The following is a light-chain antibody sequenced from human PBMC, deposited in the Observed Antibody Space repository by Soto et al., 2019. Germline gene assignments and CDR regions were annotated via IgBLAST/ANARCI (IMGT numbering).Light chain of an antibody. J-gene: IGKJ1*01. Sequence: DIVMTQSPATLSVSPVERATLSCRASQSVSSDLAWYQHKPGQAPRLLIYGASTRATGIPARFSGRGSGTEFTLTISSLQSVDFAVYYCQQYDNWPQTFGQGTKVDIK. CDR3: QQYDNWPQT. CDR2: GAS. CDR1: QSVSSD. V-gene: IGKV3-15*01.